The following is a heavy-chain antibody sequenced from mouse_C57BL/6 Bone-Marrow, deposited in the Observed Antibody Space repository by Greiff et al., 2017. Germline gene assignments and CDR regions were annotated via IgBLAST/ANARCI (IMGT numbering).Heavy chain of an antibody. Sequence: VQLQQSGPELVKPGASVKISCKASGYAFSSSWMNWVKQRPGKGLEWIGRIYPGDGDTNYNGKFKGKAILTADKSSSTAYMQLSSLTSEDSAVYFCARRDYDYPLYYFDYWGQGTTLTVSS. D-gene: IGHD2-4*01. CDR1: GYAFSSSW. V-gene: IGHV1-82*01. CDR2: IYPGDGDT. J-gene: IGHJ2*01. CDR3: ARRDYDYPLYYFDY.